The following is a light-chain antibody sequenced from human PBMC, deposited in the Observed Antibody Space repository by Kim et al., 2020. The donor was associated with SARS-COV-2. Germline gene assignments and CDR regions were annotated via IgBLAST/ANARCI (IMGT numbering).Light chain of an antibody. CDR3: QSYDSSLSVVV. CDR2: ANN. Sequence: RVTISCTGSSSNIGAGCDVHWYQQLPETAPKVLIYANNSRPSGVPDRFSGSKSGTSASLAITGLQAEDEADYYCQSYDSSLSVVVFGGGTKLTVL. V-gene: IGLV1-40*01. J-gene: IGLJ2*01. CDR1: SSNIGAGCD.